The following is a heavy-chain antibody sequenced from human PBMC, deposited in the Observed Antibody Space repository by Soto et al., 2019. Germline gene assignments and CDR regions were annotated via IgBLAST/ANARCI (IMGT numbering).Heavy chain of an antibody. D-gene: IGHD2-2*02. Sequence: PGGSLRLSCAASGFTFSSYAMSWVRQAPGKGLEWVSAISGSGGSTYYADSVKGRFTISRDNSKNTLYLQMNSLRAEDTAVYYCAKNQGYCSSTSCYNSWYGMDVWGQGTTVTVSS. CDR3: AKNQGYCSSTSCYNSWYGMDV. J-gene: IGHJ6*02. CDR2: ISGSGGST. CDR1: GFTFSSYA. V-gene: IGHV3-23*01.